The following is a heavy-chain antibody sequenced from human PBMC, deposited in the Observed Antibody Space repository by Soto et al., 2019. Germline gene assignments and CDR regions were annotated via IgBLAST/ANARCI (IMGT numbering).Heavy chain of an antibody. CDR1: GFSISSGYY. CDR3: ARIVNIATSRLYD. CDR2: IYHSGNT. J-gene: IGHJ4*02. Sequence: SETLSLTCAVSGFSISSGYYWGWIRQPPGKGLEWIGNIYHSGNTYYNPSLKSRVTLSVDTSKNQFSLKLSSVTAADTAVYYCARIVNIATSRLYDWGQGPLVTVSS. V-gene: IGHV4-38-2*01. D-gene: IGHD3-22*01.